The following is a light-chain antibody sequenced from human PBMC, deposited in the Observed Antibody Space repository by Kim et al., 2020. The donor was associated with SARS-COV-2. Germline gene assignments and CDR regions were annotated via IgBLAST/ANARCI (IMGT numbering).Light chain of an antibody. CDR1: SSDVGGYNY. Sequence: GQSVTISCTGTSSDVGGYNYVSWYQHHPGKAPKLMLYGVSKRPSGVPDRFSGSKSGNTASLTVSGLRAEDEADYYCSSYAGSNNYVFGIGTKVTVL. J-gene: IGLJ1*01. CDR3: SSYAGSNNYV. CDR2: GVS. V-gene: IGLV2-8*01.